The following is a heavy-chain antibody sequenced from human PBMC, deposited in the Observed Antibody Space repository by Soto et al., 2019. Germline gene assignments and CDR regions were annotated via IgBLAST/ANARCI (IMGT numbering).Heavy chain of an antibody. CDR3: ARDLWVEPELYYYGMDV. D-gene: IGHD1-1*01. CDR1: GDSISSADYY. CDR2: IFYSGTT. Sequence: SETLSLTCTVSGDSISSADYYWSWIRQTPGKGLEWIGHIFYSGTTYYNPSLKSRLTVSVDTSKNHFSLRLTSVTAADTAVYYCARDLWVEPELYYYGMDVWGQGTTVTVSS. V-gene: IGHV4-30-4*01. J-gene: IGHJ6*02.